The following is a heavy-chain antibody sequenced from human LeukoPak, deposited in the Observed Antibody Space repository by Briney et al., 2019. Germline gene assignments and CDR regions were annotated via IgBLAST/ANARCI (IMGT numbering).Heavy chain of an antibody. V-gene: IGHV1-18*01. CDR2: ISAYNGNT. D-gene: IGHD3-10*01. J-gene: IGHJ4*02. Sequence: ASVKVSCKASGYTFTSYGISWVRQALGQGLEWMGWISAYNGNTNYAQKLQGRVTMTTDTSTSTAYMELRSLRSDDTAVYYCARDVNGIGWFGELLSRFDYWGQGTLVTVSS. CDR3: ARDVNGIGWFGELLSRFDY. CDR1: GYTFTSYG.